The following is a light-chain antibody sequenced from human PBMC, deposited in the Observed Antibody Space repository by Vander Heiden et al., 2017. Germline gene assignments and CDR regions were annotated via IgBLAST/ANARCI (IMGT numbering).Light chain of an antibody. V-gene: IGLV1-40*01. J-gene: IGLJ1*01. CDR3: QSYDSGPYV. CDR1: STNIGAAYY. CDR2: GNN. Sequence: QSVLTQPPPVSGPPGHRVTFSFTGTSTNIGAAYYVSWYQQLPGTAPKLLIYGNNNRPSGVPDRFSGSKSGTSASLAITGLQAEDEADYYCQSYDSGPYVFGTGTRVTVL.